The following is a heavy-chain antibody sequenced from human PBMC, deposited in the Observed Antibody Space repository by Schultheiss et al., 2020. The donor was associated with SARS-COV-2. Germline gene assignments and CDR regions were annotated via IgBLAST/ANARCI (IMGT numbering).Heavy chain of an antibody. D-gene: IGHD2-2*01. CDR2: INPNSGGT. V-gene: IGHV1-2*02. J-gene: IGHJ5*02. CDR3: AREGSGFDCSSDSCYFNWFDP. CDR1: GYTFTSYD. Sequence: ASVKVSCKASGYTFTSYDINWVRQATGQGLEWMGWINPNSGGTNFAQNFQGRVTMTRDTSISTAYMELSRLRSDDTAMYYCAREGSGFDCSSDSCYFNWFDPWGQGTLVTVSS.